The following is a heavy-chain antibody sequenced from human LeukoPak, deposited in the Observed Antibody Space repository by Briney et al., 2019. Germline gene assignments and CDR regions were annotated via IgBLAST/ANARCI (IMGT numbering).Heavy chain of an antibody. V-gene: IGHV1-2*02. CDR3: ARSAEHCANGVCFTKYYMDV. D-gene: IGHD2-8*01. CDR2: INPNSGGT. J-gene: IGHJ6*03. Sequence: ASVKVSCKASGYTFTGYYIHWVRQAPGQGLEWMGRINPNSGGTNYAQKFQGRVTMTRDTSINTAYMEVRRLTSDDTADYYCARSAEHCANGVCFTKYYMDVWGKGTTVTVSS. CDR1: GYTFTGYY.